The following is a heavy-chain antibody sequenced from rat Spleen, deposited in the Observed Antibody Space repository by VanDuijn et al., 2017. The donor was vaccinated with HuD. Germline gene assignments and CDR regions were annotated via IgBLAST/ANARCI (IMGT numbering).Heavy chain of an antibody. CDR2: INKDSSTI. CDR3: GREAEGIVN. V-gene: IGHV4-2*01. J-gene: IGHJ2*01. CDR1: GFNFYDYW. D-gene: IGHD1-11*01. Sequence: EVKLVESGGGLVQPGRSLKLSCAASGFNFYDYWMGWVRQAPGKGLEWIGEINKDSSTINYIPSLKGKFTISRDNAQNTLYLQMSKLGSDDTAIYYCGREAEGIVNWGPGVMVTVSS.